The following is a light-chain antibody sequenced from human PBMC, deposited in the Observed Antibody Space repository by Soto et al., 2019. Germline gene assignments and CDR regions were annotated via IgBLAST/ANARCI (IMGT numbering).Light chain of an antibody. Sequence: DIQLTQSPSTLSASVGDRVTIACRASQSVRTWLAWYQQKPGKAPKLLIYKASTLESGVPSRFSGSGSETEFTLTIISLQPDDFAIYYCQQYNSFSQWTFGQGTKVEIK. CDR2: KAS. CDR1: QSVRTW. J-gene: IGKJ1*01. V-gene: IGKV1-5*03. CDR3: QQYNSFSQWT.